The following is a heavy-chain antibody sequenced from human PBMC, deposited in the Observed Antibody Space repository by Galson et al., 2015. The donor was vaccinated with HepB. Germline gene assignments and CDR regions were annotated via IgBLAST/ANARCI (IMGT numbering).Heavy chain of an antibody. CDR3: AKERSAAIALAIDP. CDR1: GFTFSSYG. CDR2: ISYDGSNK. D-gene: IGHD2-2*01. V-gene: IGHV3-30*18. J-gene: IGHJ5*02. Sequence: SLRLSCAASGFTFSSYGMHWVRQAPGKGLEWVAVISYDGSNKYYADSVKGRFTISRDNSKNTLYLQMNSLRAEDTAVYYCAKERSAAIALAIDPWGQGTLVTVSS.